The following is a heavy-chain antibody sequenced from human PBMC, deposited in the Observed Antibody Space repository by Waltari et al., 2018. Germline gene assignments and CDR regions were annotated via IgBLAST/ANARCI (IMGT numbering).Heavy chain of an antibody. D-gene: IGHD5-12*01. CDR3: AKGDGYNGFDS. V-gene: IGHV3-9*03. CDR1: GFTFADYA. J-gene: IGHJ5*01. CDR2: ISWNSVII. Sequence: EVQLVESGGGLVQPGRSLRLSCAASGFTFADYAMHWVRQAPGRGLEWIAGISWNSVIIGYADSVKGRFTISRYNAKTSLYLQMNSLRAEDMALYYCAKGDGYNGFDSWGQGTLVTVSS.